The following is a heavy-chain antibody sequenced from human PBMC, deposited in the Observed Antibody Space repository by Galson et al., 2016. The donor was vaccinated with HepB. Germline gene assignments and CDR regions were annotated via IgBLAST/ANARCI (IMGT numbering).Heavy chain of an antibody. CDR1: GYTFTSYY. D-gene: IGHD3-3*01. CDR2: TNPSGGSR. V-gene: IGHV1-46*01. Sequence: SVKVSCKASGYTFTSYYMHWVREAPGQGLEWMGITNPSGGSRSYAQKFQGRVTMTRDTSTSTVYMELSSLRNEDTAVYYCARDNAKVLIYNDFWNGSHYNFGMDVWGQGTTVIVSS. CDR3: ARDNAKVLIYNDFWNGSHYNFGMDV. J-gene: IGHJ6*02.